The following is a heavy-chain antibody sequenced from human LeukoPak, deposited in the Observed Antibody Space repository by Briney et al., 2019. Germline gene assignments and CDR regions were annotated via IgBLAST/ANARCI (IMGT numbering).Heavy chain of an antibody. CDR2: IKGDGGTT. CDR1: GFTFSNYW. Sequence: GGSLRLSCAASGFTFSNYWMHWVRQAPGKGLVWVSRIKGDGGTTTDADSVKGRFTISRDNAKNTLYLQMNSLRAEDTAVYYCAKDRTGEHDYWGQGTLVTVSS. D-gene: IGHD7-27*01. CDR3: AKDRTGEHDY. V-gene: IGHV3-74*03. J-gene: IGHJ4*02.